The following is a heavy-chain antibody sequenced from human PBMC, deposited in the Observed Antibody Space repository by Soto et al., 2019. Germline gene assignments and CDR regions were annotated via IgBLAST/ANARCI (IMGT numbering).Heavy chain of an antibody. CDR1: GFTVSNNY. J-gene: IGHJ6*02. Sequence: GGSLRLSCAASGFTVSNNYMNWVRQAPGKGLEWVSTIYSGGSTYYADSVKGRFTISRDNSKNTLYLQMNSLRAEDTAVYYCARDRRLRLGQLSEYYYHYGMDVWGQGTTVTVSS. D-gene: IGHD3-16*02. CDR3: ARDRRLRLGQLSEYYYHYGMDV. V-gene: IGHV3-53*01. CDR2: IYSGGST.